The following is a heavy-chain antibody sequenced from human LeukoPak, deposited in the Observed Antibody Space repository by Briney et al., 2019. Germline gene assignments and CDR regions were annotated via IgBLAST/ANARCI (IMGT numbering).Heavy chain of an antibody. Sequence: SETMSLTCAVYGASYNAYYWSWIRQPPAKGREWIGDIDHRGTATYNPSLKSRLSISADASKNQFSLKLNSVTVADTAVYYCAVGITILGVAASFDSWGQGNLVIVSS. D-gene: IGHD3-3*01. J-gene: IGHJ4*02. V-gene: IGHV4-34*01. CDR2: IDHRGTA. CDR3: AVGITILGVAASFDS. CDR1: GASYNAYY.